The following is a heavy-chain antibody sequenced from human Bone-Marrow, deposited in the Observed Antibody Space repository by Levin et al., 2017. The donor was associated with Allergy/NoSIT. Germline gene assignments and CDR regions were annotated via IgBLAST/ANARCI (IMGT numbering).Heavy chain of an antibody. V-gene: IGHV3-7*01. CDR1: GFTFSSYW. J-gene: IGHJ6*02. D-gene: IGHD6-19*01. Sequence: PGGSLRLSCAASGFTFSSYWMSWVRQAPGKGLEWVANIKQDGSEKYYVDSVKGRFTISRDNAKNSLYLQMNSLRAEDTAVYYCARDRAIAVAGHPHRLYYDYGMDVWGQGTTVTVSS. CDR2: IKQDGSEK. CDR3: ARDRAIAVAGHPHRLYYDYGMDV.